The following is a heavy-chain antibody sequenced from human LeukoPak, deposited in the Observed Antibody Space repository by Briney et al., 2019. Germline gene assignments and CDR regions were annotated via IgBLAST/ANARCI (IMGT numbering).Heavy chain of an antibody. CDR2: MIPIFGTA. CDR1: GGTFSSYA. V-gene: IGHV1-69*05. J-gene: IGHJ4*02. CDR3: ARFAYSSSSGSETDY. Sequence: SVKASCKASGGTFSSYAICWVRQAPGQGLEWMGGMIPIFGTANYAQKFQGRVTITTDESTSTAYMELSSLRSEDTAVYYCARFAYSSSSGSETDYWGQGTLVTVSS. D-gene: IGHD6-6*01.